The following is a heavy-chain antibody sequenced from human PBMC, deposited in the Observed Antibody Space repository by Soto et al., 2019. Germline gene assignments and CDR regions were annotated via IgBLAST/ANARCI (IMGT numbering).Heavy chain of an antibody. CDR3: ARKDKSGYFNWFDP. V-gene: IGHV5-51*01. CDR1: GYKFTSYW. J-gene: IGHJ5*02. Sequence: GESLKISCRTSGYKFTSYWIAWVRQMPGKGLGWMGIIFPSDSDTRYSPSFQGQVTISADRSTSTVFLQWASLKASDTAVYFCARKDKSGYFNWFDPWGQGTLVTVSS. D-gene: IGHD5-12*01. CDR2: IFPSDSDT.